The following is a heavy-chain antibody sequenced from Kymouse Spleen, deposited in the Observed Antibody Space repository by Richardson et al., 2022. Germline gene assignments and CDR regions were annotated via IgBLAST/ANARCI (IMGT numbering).Heavy chain of an antibody. V-gene: IGHV4-34*01. CDR1: GGSFSGYY. Sequence: QVQLQQWGAGLLKPSETLSLTCAVYGGSFSGYYWSWIRQPPGKGLEWIGEINHSGSTNYNPSLKSRVTISVDTSKNQFSLKLSSVTAADTAVYYCAREATVVTYFDYWGQGTLVTVSS. J-gene: IGHJ4*02. CDR3: AREATVVTYFDY. D-gene: IGHD4-23*01. CDR2: INHSGST.